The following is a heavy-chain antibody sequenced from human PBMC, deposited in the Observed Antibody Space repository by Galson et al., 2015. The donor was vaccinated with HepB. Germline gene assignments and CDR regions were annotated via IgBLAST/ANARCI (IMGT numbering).Heavy chain of an antibody. V-gene: IGHV3-43*01. J-gene: IGHJ4*02. CDR1: GFSFDKYT. CDR3: AKDILPYYYRSGYNH. CDR2: ISWEGGST. Sequence: SLRLSCAASGFSFDKYTMHWVRQPPGKGLEWVSLISWEGGSTYYADSVKGRFTISRDNSKNSLYLQMNSLRTEDTALYYCAKDILPYYYRSGYNHWGQGTLVTVSS. D-gene: IGHD3-22*01.